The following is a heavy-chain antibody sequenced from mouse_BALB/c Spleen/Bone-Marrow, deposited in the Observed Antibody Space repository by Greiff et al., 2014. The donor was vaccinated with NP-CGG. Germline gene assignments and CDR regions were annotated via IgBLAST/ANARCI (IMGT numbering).Heavy chain of an antibody. J-gene: IGHJ4*01. Sequence: QVQLKQSGPGLVAPSQSLSITCTVSGFSLTNYGVHWVRQPPGKGLEWLGVIWADGSTNYNSALKSRLSISKDNSKSQVFFKMNRLQTDDTAMYYCTRITTATGAMDYWGQGTSVTVSS. D-gene: IGHD1-2*01. V-gene: IGHV2-9*02. CDR1: GFSLTNYG. CDR2: IWADGST. CDR3: TRITTATGAMDY.